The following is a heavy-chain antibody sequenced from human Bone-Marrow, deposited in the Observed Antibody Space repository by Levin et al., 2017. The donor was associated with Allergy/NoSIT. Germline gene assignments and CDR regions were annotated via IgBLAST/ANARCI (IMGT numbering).Heavy chain of an antibody. CDR1: GGTFSSYA. CDR2: IIPVVGTT. D-gene: IGHD2-8*01. V-gene: IGHV1-69*04. J-gene: IGHJ4*02. Sequence: PGESLKISCKASGGTFSSYALSWVRQAPGQSLEWMGRIIPVVGTTIYAQRFQGRVTITADKSTGTAYMEMRGLRSEDTAVYYCSWHTAHTNREIHWGQGTLVTVSS. CDR3: SWHTAHTNREIH.